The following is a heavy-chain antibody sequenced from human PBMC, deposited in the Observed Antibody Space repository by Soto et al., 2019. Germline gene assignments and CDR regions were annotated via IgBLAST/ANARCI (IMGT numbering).Heavy chain of an antibody. Sequence: QLQESGPGLVMPSQTLSLTCTVSGASINNNDYYWSWIRQTPGKGLEWIGYVYYSGSTDYIPYLKSRLSMSIDKSQNQFTLKLNSVTAADTATYYCARMSYFYDKWYFDLCGRGTLVTVSS. J-gene: IGHJ2*01. CDR2: VYYSGST. CDR3: ARMSYFYDKWYFDL. V-gene: IGHV4-30-4*01. CDR1: GASINNNDYY. D-gene: IGHD3-22*01.